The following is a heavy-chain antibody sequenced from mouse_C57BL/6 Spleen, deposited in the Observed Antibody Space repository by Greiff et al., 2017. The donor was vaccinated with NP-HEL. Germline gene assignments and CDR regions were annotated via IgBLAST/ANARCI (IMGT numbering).Heavy chain of an antibody. CDR1: GYTFTSYW. D-gene: IGHD1-1*01. J-gene: IGHJ1*03. Sequence: VKLQQPGAELVKPGASVKMSCKASGYTFTSYWITWVKQRPGQGLEWIGDIYPGSGSTNYNEKFKSKATLTVDTSSSTAYMQLSSRISEDSAVYYCASLITTVVYWYFDVWGTGTTVTVSS. CDR2: IYPGSGST. CDR3: ASLITTVVYWYFDV. V-gene: IGHV1-55*01.